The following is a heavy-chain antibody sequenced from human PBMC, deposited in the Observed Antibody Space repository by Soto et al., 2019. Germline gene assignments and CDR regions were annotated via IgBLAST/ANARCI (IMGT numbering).Heavy chain of an antibody. Sequence: ASVKVSCKASGYTFTSYYMHWVRQAPGQGLEWMGIINPSGGSTSYAQKFQGRVTMPRDTSTSTVYMELSSLRSEDTAVYYCARNYRYYDSSEHIDYWGQGTLVTVSS. V-gene: IGHV1-46*01. J-gene: IGHJ4*02. CDR2: INPSGGST. D-gene: IGHD3-22*01. CDR1: GYTFTSYY. CDR3: ARNYRYYDSSEHIDY.